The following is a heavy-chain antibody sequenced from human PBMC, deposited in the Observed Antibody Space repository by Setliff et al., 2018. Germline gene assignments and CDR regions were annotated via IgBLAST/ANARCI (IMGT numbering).Heavy chain of an antibody. V-gene: IGHV3-7*03. CDR3: ASTQRGTSSEC. Sequence: GGSLRLSCAASGFTFTSYWMHWVRQAPGKGLVWVANIKQDGSDKYYVGSVKGRFTISRDNAKNSLYLQMNSLRAEDTAVYYCASTQRGTSSECWGQGTLVTVSS. CDR2: IKQDGSDK. D-gene: IGHD6-6*01. J-gene: IGHJ4*02. CDR1: GFTFTSYW.